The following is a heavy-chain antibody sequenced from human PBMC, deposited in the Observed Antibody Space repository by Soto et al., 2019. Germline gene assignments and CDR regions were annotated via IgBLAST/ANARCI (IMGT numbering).Heavy chain of an antibody. CDR1: GFTFSSYA. J-gene: IGHJ6*02. V-gene: IGHV3-23*01. CDR2: ISGSGGST. Sequence: GGSLRLSCAASGFTFSSYAMSWVRQAPGKGLEWVSAISGSGGSTYYADSVKGRFTISRDNSKNTLYLQMNNLRAEDTAVYYCAKDQNIQLWPRYYYYGMDVWGQGTTVTVS. D-gene: IGHD5-18*01. CDR3: AKDQNIQLWPRYYYYGMDV.